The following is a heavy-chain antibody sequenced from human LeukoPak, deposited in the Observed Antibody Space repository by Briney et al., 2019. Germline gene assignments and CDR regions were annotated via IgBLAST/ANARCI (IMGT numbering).Heavy chain of an antibody. V-gene: IGHV3-33*06. Sequence: AGGSLRLSCAASGFTFSSYGMHWVRQAPGKGLEWVAVIWYDGSNKYYADSVKGRFTISRDNSKNTLYLQMNSLRAEDTAVYYCAKGVNYGDYAAFDIWGQGTMVTVSS. CDR2: IWYDGSNK. D-gene: IGHD4-17*01. CDR1: GFTFSSYG. J-gene: IGHJ3*02. CDR3: AKGVNYGDYAAFDI.